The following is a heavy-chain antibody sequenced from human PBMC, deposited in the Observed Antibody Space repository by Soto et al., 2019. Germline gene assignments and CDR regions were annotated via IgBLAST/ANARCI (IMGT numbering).Heavy chain of an antibody. CDR3: AGSYDFWSGYSLHPQFGYWYFDL. J-gene: IGHJ2*01. D-gene: IGHD3-3*01. V-gene: IGHV4-30-4*01. CDR2: IYYSGST. Sequence: QVQLQESGPGLVKPSQTLSLTCTVSGGSISSGDYYWSWIRQPPGKGLEWIGYIYYSGSTYYNPSLKSRVTISVDTSKNQFSLKLSSVTAADTAVYYCAGSYDFWSGYSLHPQFGYWYFDLWGRGTLVTVSS. CDR1: GGSISSGDYY.